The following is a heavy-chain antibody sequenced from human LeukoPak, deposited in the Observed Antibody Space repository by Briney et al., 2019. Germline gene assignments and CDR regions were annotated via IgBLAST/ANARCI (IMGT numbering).Heavy chain of an antibody. CDR1: GFTFSSYA. CDR2: ISYDGSNK. D-gene: IGHD3-22*01. J-gene: IGHJ5*02. V-gene: IGHV3-30-3*01. CDR3: ARALTMIVVGNWFDP. Sequence: GGSLRLPCAASGFTFSSYAMHWVRQAPGKGLEWVAVISYDGSNKYYADSVKGRFTISRDNSKNTLYLQMNSLRAEDTAVYYCARALTMIVVGNWFDPWGQGTLVTVSS.